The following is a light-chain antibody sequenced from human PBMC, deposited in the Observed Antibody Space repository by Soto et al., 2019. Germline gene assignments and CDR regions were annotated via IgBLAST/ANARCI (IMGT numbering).Light chain of an antibody. CDR3: QQYNSWIT. V-gene: IGKV3-15*01. Sequence: IVMTQSPGTLSVSPGERATLSCRAGQSISSNLAWYQQKPGQAPRLLIYGASTRATGIPARFSGGGSGTEFTLTITSLQSEDFAVYYCQQYNSWITFGGGTKVEIK. CDR2: GAS. J-gene: IGKJ4*01. CDR1: QSISSN.